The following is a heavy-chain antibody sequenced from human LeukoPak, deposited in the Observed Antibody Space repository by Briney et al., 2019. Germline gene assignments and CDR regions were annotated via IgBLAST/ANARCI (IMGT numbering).Heavy chain of an antibody. V-gene: IGHV3-53*01. CDR2: IYSDGTT. J-gene: IGHJ4*02. CDR3: AKDLATVTTAFDY. CDR1: GFSVSNNY. D-gene: IGHD4-17*01. Sequence: GGSLRLSCAVSGFSVSNNYMSWVRQAPGKGLEWVSVIYSDGTTYYADSVKGRFTISRDNAKNSLYLQMNSLRAEDTAVYYCAKDLATVTTAFDYWGQGTLVTVSS.